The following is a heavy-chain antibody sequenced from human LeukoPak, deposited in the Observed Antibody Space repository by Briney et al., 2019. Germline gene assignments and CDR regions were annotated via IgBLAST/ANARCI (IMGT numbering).Heavy chain of an antibody. J-gene: IGHJ4*02. CDR1: GGTFSSYA. V-gene: IGHV1-69*04. Sequence: VASVKVSCKASGGTFSSYAISWVRQAPGQGLEWMGRIIPILGIANYAQKFQGRVTMTRDTSASTVYMELSSLRSEDTAVYYCARGTEWLDLFDYWGQGTLVTVSS. CDR2: IIPILGIA. CDR3: ARGTEWLDLFDY. D-gene: IGHD6-19*01.